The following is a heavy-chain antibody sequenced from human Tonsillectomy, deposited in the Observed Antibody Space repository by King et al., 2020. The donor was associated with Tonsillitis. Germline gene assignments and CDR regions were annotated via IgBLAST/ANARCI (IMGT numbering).Heavy chain of an antibody. CDR3: AKTNSSCLSYSHYYGMDV. J-gene: IGHJ6*02. D-gene: IGHD6-19*01. CDR1: GFTFSSYA. Sequence: VQLVESGGGLVQPGGSLRLSCAASGFTFSSYAVSWVRQAPGKGLEWVSAISGSGGTTYYAASVKGRFTISRDNSKNTLYLQMNSLRAEDTAAYYCAKTNSSCLSYSHYYGMDVWGQGTTVTVSS. CDR2: ISGSGGTT. V-gene: IGHV3-23*04.